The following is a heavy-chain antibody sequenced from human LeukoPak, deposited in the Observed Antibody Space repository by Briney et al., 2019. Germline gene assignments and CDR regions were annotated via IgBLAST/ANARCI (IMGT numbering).Heavy chain of an antibody. CDR3: ARDSYYDILTGYSNWFDP. CDR2: IIPIFGTA. V-gene: IGHV1-69*13. D-gene: IGHD3-9*01. Sequence: SVTVSCTASGGTFSSYAIGWVRPAPGQGLEWMGGIIPIFGTANYAQKFQGRVTITADESTSTAYMELSSLRSEDTAVYYCARDSYYDILTGYSNWFDPWGQGTLVTVSS. J-gene: IGHJ5*02. CDR1: GGTFSSYA.